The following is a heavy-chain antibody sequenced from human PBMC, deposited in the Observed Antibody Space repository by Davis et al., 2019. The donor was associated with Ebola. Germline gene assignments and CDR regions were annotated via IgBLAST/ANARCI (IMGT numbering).Heavy chain of an antibody. CDR3: ARSAYYYYGMDV. V-gene: IGHV4-59*08. Sequence: SETLSLTCTVSGGSISSYYWSWIRQPPGKGLEWIGYIYYSGSTNYNPSLKSRVTISVDTSKNQFSLKLSSVTAADTAVYYCARSAYYYYGMDVWGQGTTVTVSS. CDR1: GGSISSYY. J-gene: IGHJ6*02. CDR2: IYYSGST.